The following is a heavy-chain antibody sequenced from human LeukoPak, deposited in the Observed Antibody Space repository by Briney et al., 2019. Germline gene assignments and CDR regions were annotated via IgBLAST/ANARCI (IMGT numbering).Heavy chain of an antibody. CDR2: ISGSGGST. D-gene: IGHD4-17*01. J-gene: IGHJ4*02. V-gene: IGHV3-23*01. CDR3: AKDGSTLTYYYFDY. Sequence: GGSLRLSCAASGFTFNSYSMNWFRQAPGKGLEWVSNISGSGGSTYYADSVKGRFTISRDNSKNTLYLQMNSLRAEDTAVYFCAKDGSTLTYYYFDYWGQGALVTVSS. CDR1: GFTFNSYS.